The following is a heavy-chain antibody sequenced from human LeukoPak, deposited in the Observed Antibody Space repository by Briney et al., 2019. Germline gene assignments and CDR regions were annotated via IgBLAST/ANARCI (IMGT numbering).Heavy chain of an antibody. CDR1: GFTFSDYY. CDR2: ISSSSSYT. CDR3: ARLRGRSDPVDY. J-gene: IGHJ4*02. D-gene: IGHD1-26*01. Sequence: PGGSLRLSCAASGFTFSDYYMSWIRQAPGKGLEWVSYISSSSSYTNYADSVKGRFTISRDNAKNSLYLQMNSLRAEDTAAYYCARLRGRSDPVDYWGQGTLVTVSS. V-gene: IGHV3-11*03.